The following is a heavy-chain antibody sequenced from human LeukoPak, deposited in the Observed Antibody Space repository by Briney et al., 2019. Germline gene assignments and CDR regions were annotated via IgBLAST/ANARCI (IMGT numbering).Heavy chain of an antibody. Sequence: ASVKVSCKASGYTFTGYYMHWVRQAPGQGLEWMGWINPNSGGTNYAQKFQGRVTMTRDTSISTAYMEPSRLRSDDTAVYYCARDSEMATGYFDYWGQGTLVTVSS. V-gene: IGHV1-2*02. D-gene: IGHD5-24*01. CDR2: INPNSGGT. CDR1: GYTFTGYY. CDR3: ARDSEMATGYFDY. J-gene: IGHJ4*02.